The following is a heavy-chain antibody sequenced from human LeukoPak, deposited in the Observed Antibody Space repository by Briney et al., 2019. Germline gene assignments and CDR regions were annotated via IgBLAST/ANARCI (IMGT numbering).Heavy chain of an antibody. CDR2: ITSDGTDM. D-gene: IGHD3-10*02. CDR3: AELGITMIGGV. Sequence: GGSQRLSCAASGFIFSNYEMNWVRQAPGKGLEWVSYITSDGTDMYYADSVKGRFAISRDNAKNSLYLQMNSLRAEDTAVYYCAELGITMIGGVWGKGTTVTISS. V-gene: IGHV3-48*03. CDR1: GFIFSNYE. J-gene: IGHJ6*04.